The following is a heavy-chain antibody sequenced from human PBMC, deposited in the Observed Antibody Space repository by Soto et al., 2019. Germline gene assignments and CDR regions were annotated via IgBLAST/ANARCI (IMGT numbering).Heavy chain of an antibody. J-gene: IGHJ5*02. Sequence: SETLSLTCTVSGGSISSYYWSWIRQPPGKGLEWIGYIYYSGSTNYNPSLKSRVTISVDTSKNQFSLKLSSVTAADTAVYYCARSFLLNRAAPNWFDPWGQGTLVTVSS. CDR2: IYYSGST. CDR3: ARSFLLNRAAPNWFDP. D-gene: IGHD3-10*01. V-gene: IGHV4-59*08. CDR1: GGSISSYY.